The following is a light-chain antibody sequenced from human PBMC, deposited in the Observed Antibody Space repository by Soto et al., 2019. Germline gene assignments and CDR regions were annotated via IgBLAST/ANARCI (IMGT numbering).Light chain of an antibody. V-gene: IGKV3-15*01. Sequence: DIVMTQSPATLSVSPGERATLSCRASQSVGSNLAWYQQKPGQAPRLLIYGASTRATGIPARVSGSGSGTDFTLTISSLQSEDFAVYYCQQDNHWPRTFGQGTKLEIK. CDR1: QSVGSN. CDR2: GAS. CDR3: QQDNHWPRT. J-gene: IGKJ2*01.